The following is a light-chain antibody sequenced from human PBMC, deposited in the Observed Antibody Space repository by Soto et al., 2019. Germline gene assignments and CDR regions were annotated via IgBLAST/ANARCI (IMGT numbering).Light chain of an antibody. CDR2: DVS. CDR3: SSYTSSSTLV. V-gene: IGLV2-14*03. Sequence: QSALTQPASVSGSPGQSITISCTGTSSDVGGYNYVSWYQQHPGKAPKLMIYDVSYRPSGVSNRFSGSKSGNTASLTISGLQAEDEADYYCSSYTSSSTLVFGGGTKLT. CDR1: SSDVGGYNY. J-gene: IGLJ2*01.